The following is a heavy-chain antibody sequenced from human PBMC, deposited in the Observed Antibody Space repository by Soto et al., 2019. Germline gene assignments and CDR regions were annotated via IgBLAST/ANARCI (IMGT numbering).Heavy chain of an antibody. V-gene: IGHV3-30*19. D-gene: IGHD3-16*01. CDR2: TSCDGSDK. CDR1: GFTFRSYV. J-gene: IGHJ1*01. Sequence: QVHLVESGGGVVQPGTSLRVSCVGSGFTFRSYVIHWVRQAPGKGLEWVALTSCDGSDKYYGDSVRGRFTISRDNSRNTVYLQMDNLRLEDTALYYCARWGTTGGLDVWGQGTLVSV. CDR3: ARWGTTGGLDV.